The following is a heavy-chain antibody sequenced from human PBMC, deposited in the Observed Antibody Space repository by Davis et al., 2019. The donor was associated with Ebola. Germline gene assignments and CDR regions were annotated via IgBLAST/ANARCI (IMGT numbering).Heavy chain of an antibody. Sequence: GGSLRLSCAASGFTFSGSAMHWVRQASGKGLEWVGRIRSKANSYATAYAASVKGRFTTSRDDSKNTAYLQMNSLKTEDTAVYYCTRGYGSGSITSRDYWGQGTLVTVSS. J-gene: IGHJ4*02. D-gene: IGHD2-15*01. CDR3: TRGYGSGSITSRDY. CDR2: IRSKANSYAT. CDR1: GFTFSGSA. V-gene: IGHV3-73*01.